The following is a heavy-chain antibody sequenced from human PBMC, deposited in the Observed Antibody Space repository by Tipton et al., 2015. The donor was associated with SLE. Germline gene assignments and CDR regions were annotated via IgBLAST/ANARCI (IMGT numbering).Heavy chain of an antibody. D-gene: IGHD6-19*01. V-gene: IGHV4-34*09. CDR1: GGSFSGYY. CDR3: ARDQVVAGSYYFDY. Sequence: TLSLTCAVYGGSFSGYYWSWIRQPPGKGLEWIGYIYTSGSTNYNPSLKSRVTISVDTSKNQFSLKLSSVTAADTAVYYCARDQVVAGSYYFDYWGQGTLVTVSS. J-gene: IGHJ4*02. CDR2: IYTSGST.